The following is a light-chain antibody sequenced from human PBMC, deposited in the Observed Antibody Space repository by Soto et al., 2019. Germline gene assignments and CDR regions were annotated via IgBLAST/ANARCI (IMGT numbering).Light chain of an antibody. CDR1: HSVSNNY. J-gene: IGKJ5*01. CDR2: GAC. Sequence: MVFTQSPGTLSLSPGERTTLSWTARHSVSNNYLAWYQQQPSQAPRRLIHGACSRAPGIPARFSGSGSGTDFALTISSLEPEDFAVYSCQQRSNWPPLITFGQGTRLEIK. CDR3: QQRSNWPPLIT. V-gene: IGKV3D-20*02.